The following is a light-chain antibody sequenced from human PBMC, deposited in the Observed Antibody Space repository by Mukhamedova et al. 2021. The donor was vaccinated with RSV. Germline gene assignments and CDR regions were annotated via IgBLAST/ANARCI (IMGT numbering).Light chain of an antibody. V-gene: IGKV1-5*03. CDR2: KAS. Sequence: WYQRRVHGKAPKLLIYKASSLQSGVPSRFSGSGSGTEFTLTISSLQPDDFATYYCQQYNSYFTFGPGTKVDIK. CDR3: QQYNSYFT. J-gene: IGKJ3*01.